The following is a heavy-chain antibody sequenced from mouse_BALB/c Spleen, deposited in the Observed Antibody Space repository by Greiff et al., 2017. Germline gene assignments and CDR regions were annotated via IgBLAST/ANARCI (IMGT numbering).Heavy chain of an antibody. V-gene: IGHV2-9*02. CDR3: ARPYESYFAY. Sequence: QVQLQQSGPGLVAPSQSLSITCTVSGFSLTSYGVHWVRQPPGKGLEWLGVIWAGGSTNYNPALMSRLSISKDNYKSQVFLKMNSLQTDDTAMYYCARPYESYFAYWGQGTLVTVSA. CDR2: IWAGGST. J-gene: IGHJ3*01. CDR1: GFSLTSYG. D-gene: IGHD1-1*01.